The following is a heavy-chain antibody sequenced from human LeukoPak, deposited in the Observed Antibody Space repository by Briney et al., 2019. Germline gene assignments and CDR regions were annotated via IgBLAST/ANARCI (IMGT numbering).Heavy chain of an antibody. Sequence: GGSLRLSCAASGFTFSDHYMSWIRQAPGKGLEWVSYNSGSTSYTNYADSVKGRFTISRDNAKNSLYLQMNSLRAEDTAVYYCASPDEYNDYWGQGTLVTVSS. V-gene: IGHV3-11*03. D-gene: IGHD5-24*01. CDR2: NSGSTSYT. J-gene: IGHJ4*02. CDR1: GFTFSDHY. CDR3: ASPDEYNDY.